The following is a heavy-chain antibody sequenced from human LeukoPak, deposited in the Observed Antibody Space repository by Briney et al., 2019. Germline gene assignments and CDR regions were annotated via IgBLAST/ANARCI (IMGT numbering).Heavy chain of an antibody. J-gene: IGHJ4*02. V-gene: IGHV3-7*01. CDR3: ARYFAGARAMDY. D-gene: IGHD1-26*01. CDR2: IKQDATEK. Sequence: GGSLTLSCAASGFTFSSYWISWVRQAPGKGLEWVANIKQDATEKYYLDSVKGRFTISRDNAKNSLYLQMNSLRAEDTAVYYCARYFAGARAMDYWGQGTLVTVSS. CDR1: GFTFSSYW.